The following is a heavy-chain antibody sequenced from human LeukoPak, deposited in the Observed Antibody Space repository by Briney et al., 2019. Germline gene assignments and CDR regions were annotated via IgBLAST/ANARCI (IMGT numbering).Heavy chain of an antibody. CDR2: IYSGGST. V-gene: IGHV3-66*01. D-gene: IGHD3/OR15-3a*01. CDR3: ASMEFFMDGIDC. Sequence: GGSLRLSCAASGFTVSSNYMSWVRQAPGKGLEWVSVIYSGGSTYYADSVKGRFTISRDNSKNTLYLQMNSLRAEDTAVYYCASMEFFMDGIDCWGQGTLVTVSS. J-gene: IGHJ4*02. CDR1: GFTVSSNY.